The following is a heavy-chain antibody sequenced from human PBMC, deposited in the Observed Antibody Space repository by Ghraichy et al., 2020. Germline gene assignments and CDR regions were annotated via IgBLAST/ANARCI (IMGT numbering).Heavy chain of an antibody. V-gene: IGHV4-34*01. Sequence: SETLSLTCAVYGGSFSGYYWSWIRQPPGKGLEWIGEINHSGSTNYNPSLKSRVTISVDTSKNQFSLKLSSVTAADTAVYYCARGVIYDSSGYYPLEDAFDIWGQGTMVTVSS. CDR2: INHSGST. CDR3: ARGVIYDSSGYYPLEDAFDI. J-gene: IGHJ3*02. D-gene: IGHD3-22*01. CDR1: GGSFSGYY.